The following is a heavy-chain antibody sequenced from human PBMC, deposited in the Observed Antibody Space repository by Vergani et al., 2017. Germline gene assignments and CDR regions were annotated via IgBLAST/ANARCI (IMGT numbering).Heavy chain of an antibody. CDR1: GFTFSSYA. CDR2: ISYDGSNK. D-gene: IGHD3-16*01. V-gene: IGHV3-30-3*01. CDR3: ARGVGGGAFDI. Sequence: QVQLVEPGGGVVQPGRSLRLSCAASGFTFSSYAMHWVRQAPGKGLEWVAVISYDGSNKYYADSVKGRFTISRDNSKNTLYLQMNSLRAEDTAVYYCARGVGGGAFDIWGQGTMVTVSS. J-gene: IGHJ3*02.